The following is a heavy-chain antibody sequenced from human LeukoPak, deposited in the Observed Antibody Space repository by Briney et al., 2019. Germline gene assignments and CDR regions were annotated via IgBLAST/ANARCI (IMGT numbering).Heavy chain of an antibody. V-gene: IGHV3-23*01. CDR1: GFTFSSYA. J-gene: IGHJ4*02. Sequence: PGGSLRLSCAASGFTFSSYAMSWIRQAPGKGLEWVSAISGSGGSTYYADSVKGRFTISRDNSKNTLYLQMNSLRAEDTAVYYCAKVNAGYGYYFDYWGQGTLVTVSS. CDR3: AKVNAGYGYYFDY. D-gene: IGHD5-18*01. CDR2: ISGSGGST.